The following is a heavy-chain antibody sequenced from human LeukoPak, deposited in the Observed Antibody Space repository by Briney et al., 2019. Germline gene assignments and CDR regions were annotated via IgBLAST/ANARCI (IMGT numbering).Heavy chain of an antibody. Sequence: GGSLRLSCAASGFTFRSYEMNWVRQAPGKGLEWLSYISSSGSTKYYADSVKGRFSISRDNSKNTLYLQMNSLRAEDTAVYYCARGSHRIEYRRSAAFDPWGQGTLVTVSS. V-gene: IGHV3-48*03. CDR2: ISSSGSTK. CDR1: GFTFRSYE. D-gene: IGHD6-6*01. CDR3: ARGSHRIEYRRSAAFDP. J-gene: IGHJ5*02.